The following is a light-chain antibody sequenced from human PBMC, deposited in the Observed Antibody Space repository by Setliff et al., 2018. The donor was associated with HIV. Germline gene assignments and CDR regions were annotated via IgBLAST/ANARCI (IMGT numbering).Light chain of an antibody. V-gene: IGLV2-8*01. J-gene: IGLJ1*01. CDR3: NSYAGSNNGV. CDR1: SANNY. Sequence: QSALTQPPSASGSPGQSVTISCTGTSANNYVSWYQQHPGKAPKPMIYEVNRRPSGVPDRFSGSKSGSTASLTVSGLQAEDEADYYCNSYAGSNNGVFGTGTKVTVL. CDR2: EVN.